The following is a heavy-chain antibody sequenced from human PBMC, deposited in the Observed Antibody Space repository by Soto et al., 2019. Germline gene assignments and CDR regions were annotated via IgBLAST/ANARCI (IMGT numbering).Heavy chain of an antibody. CDR3: ARDSGQWLVLLSVLVY. V-gene: IGHV1-69*01. Sequence: QVQLVQSGAEVKKPGSSVKVSCKASGGTFSSYAISWVRQAPGQGLEWMGGIIPIFGTANYAQKFQGRVTITADDSTSTVYMELSSLRSEDTAVYYCARDSGQWLVLLSVLVYWGQGTLVTVSS. CDR2: IIPIFGTA. CDR1: GGTFSSYA. J-gene: IGHJ4*02. D-gene: IGHD6-19*01.